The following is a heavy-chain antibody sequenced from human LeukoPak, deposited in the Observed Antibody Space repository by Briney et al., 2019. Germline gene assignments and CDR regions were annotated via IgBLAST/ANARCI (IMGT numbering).Heavy chain of an antibody. CDR1: GFTFSGSA. CDR2: IRSKANSYAT. V-gene: IGHV3-73*01. CDR3: TRRGHYYGSGSYYNYYYYGMDV. J-gene: IGHJ6*04. Sequence: GGSLRLSCAASGFTFSGSAMHWVRQASGKGLEWVGRIRSKANSYATAYAASVKGRFTISRDDSKSTAYLQMNSLKTEDTAVYYCTRRGHYYGSGSYYNYYYYGMDVWGKGTTVTVSS. D-gene: IGHD3-10*01.